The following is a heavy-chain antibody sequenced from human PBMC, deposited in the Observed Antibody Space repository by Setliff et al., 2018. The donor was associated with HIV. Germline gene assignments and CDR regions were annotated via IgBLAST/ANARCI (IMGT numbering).Heavy chain of an antibody. V-gene: IGHV4-39*07. CDR1: GGSISSSSYY. J-gene: IGHJ4*02. CDR2: MYYSGST. CDR3: ARHESGRSSNWSNFDY. Sequence: PSETLSLTCTVTGGSISSSSYYWGWIRQPPGKGLEWIGSMYYSGSTYYSPSLKSRVTMSVDTSKNQFSLKLSSVTAADTAVYYCARHESGRSSNWSNFDYWGQGTLVTVSS. D-gene: IGHD6-13*01.